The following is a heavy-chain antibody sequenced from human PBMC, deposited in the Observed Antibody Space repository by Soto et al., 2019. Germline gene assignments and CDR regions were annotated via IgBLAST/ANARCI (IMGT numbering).Heavy chain of an antibody. J-gene: IGHJ4*02. Sequence: QVQLVESGGGVVQPGRSLRLSCAASGFTFSSYGMHWVRQAPGKGLEWVAVISYDGSNKYYADSVKGRFTISRDNSKNKLYLQMNSLRAEDTAVYYCAKDAYSSSSTGGKPPDYWGQGTLVTVSS. V-gene: IGHV3-30*18. CDR3: AKDAYSSSSTGGKPPDY. CDR1: GFTFSSYG. D-gene: IGHD6-6*01. CDR2: ISYDGSNK.